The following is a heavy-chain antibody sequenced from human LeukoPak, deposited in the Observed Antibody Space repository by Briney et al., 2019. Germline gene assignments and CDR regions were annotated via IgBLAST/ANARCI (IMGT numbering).Heavy chain of an antibody. CDR2: IYYSGST. CDR1: GGSISSGGYY. V-gene: IGHV4-31*03. D-gene: IGHD3-16*02. Sequence: SETLSLTCTVSGGSISSGGYYWSWIRQHPGKGLEWIGYIYYSGSTYYNPSLKSRVTISVDTSKNQFSLKLSSETAADTAVYYCARDTHITFGGVIVRYYFDYWGQGTLVTVSS. CDR3: ARDTHITFGGVIVRYYFDY. J-gene: IGHJ4*02.